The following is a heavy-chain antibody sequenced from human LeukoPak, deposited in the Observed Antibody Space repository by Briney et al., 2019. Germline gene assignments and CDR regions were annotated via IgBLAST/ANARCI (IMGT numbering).Heavy chain of an antibody. D-gene: IGHD3-3*01. J-gene: IGHJ4*02. CDR2: ISGSGGST. V-gene: IGHV3-23*01. Sequence: HSGGSLRLSCAASGFTFSSYAMSWVRQAPGKGLEWVSAISGSGGSTYYADSVKGRFTISRDNSKNTLYLQMNSLRAEDTAVYYCAKDGGTIFGVAPFDYWGQGTLVTVSS. CDR1: GFTFSSYA. CDR3: AKDGGTIFGVAPFDY.